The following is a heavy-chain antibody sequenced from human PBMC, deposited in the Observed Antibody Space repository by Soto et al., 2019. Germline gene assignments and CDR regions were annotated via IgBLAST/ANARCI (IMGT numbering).Heavy chain of an antibody. J-gene: IGHJ6*02. CDR1: GFSFNEAW. CDR2: IKTSAGGGAT. CDR3: TTGSVEGI. D-gene: IGHD2-15*01. Sequence: EVQLVESAGGLVKPGGSLRLSCVASGFSFNEAWMNWVRQAPGEGLEWVGRIKTSAGGGATDYAAPVQGRFTISRDDSKNALYLHMNSLRTEDTANDYWTTGSVEGIWGQGTTVTVSS. V-gene: IGHV3-15*07.